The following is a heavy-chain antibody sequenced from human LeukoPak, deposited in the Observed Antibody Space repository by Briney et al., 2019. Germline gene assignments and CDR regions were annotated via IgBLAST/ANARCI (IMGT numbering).Heavy chain of an antibody. CDR1: GYSISSHYY. CDR2: IYYSGST. V-gene: IGHV4-38-2*02. Sequence: SETLSLTCTVSGYSISSHYYWGWIRQPPGKGLEWIGSIYYSGSTYYNPSLKSRVTISVDTSKNQFSLKLNSVTAADTAVCYCARRTTGEQYYFDYWGQGSLVTVSS. CDR3: ARRTTGEQYYFDY. J-gene: IGHJ4*02. D-gene: IGHD4-17*01.